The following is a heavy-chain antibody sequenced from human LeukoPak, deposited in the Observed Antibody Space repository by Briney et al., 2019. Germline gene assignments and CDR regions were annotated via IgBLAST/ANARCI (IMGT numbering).Heavy chain of an antibody. J-gene: IGHJ4*02. CDR2: VSGSGGAT. CDR3: AKDYNVWAYSQIDY. D-gene: IGHD5/OR15-5a*01. V-gene: IGHV3-23*01. Sequence: PGGSLRLSCAASGFTFSSYAMNWVRQAPGKGLEWVSGVSGSGGATYYADSVKGRFTISRDNSKNTLYLQLNSLRVEDTAVYYCAKDYNVWAYSQIDYWGQGALVTVSS. CDR1: GFTFSSYA.